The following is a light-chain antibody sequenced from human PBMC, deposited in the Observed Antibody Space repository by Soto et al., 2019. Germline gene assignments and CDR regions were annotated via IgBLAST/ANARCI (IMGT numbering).Light chain of an antibody. J-gene: IGKJ2*01. CDR1: QGISSW. CDR3: QQYNSYSYT. V-gene: IGKV1-5*01. Sequence: DIRMTQSPSTLSASVGDRVTITCRASQGISSWLAWYQQKPGKAPKLLIYDASSLESGVPSRFSGSGSGTEFTLAISSLQPDDFATYYCQQYNSYSYTFGQGTKLEIK. CDR2: DAS.